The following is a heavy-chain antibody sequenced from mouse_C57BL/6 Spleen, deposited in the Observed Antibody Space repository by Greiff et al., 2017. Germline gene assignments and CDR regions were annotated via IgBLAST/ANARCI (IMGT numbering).Heavy chain of an antibody. D-gene: IGHD1-1*01. Sequence: VQLPQSGAELAKPGASVQLSCTASGYTFTSYWMHWVKQRPGQSLEWIGYITPSSGYTKYNQQFKAKATLTADKSSTTEDMQLSSLTDEDSAVYYCAREYYCSSGYWGQGTTLTGSS. CDR3: AREYYCSSGY. J-gene: IGHJ2*01. CDR2: ITPSSGYT. CDR1: GYTFTSYW. V-gene: IGHV1-7*01.